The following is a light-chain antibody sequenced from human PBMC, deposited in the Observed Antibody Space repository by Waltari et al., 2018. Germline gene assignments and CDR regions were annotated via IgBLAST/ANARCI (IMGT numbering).Light chain of an antibody. V-gene: IGLV2-14*01. CDR2: EVS. Sequence: QSALTQPASVSGSPGPSITISCPGTSSDVGGYNPVSWYQQHPGTAPKLMIFEVSNRPSGVSNRFSGSKSGNTASLTISGLQAEDESDYYCSSYTSSSTPWVFGGGTKLTVL. CDR3: SSYTSSSTPWV. J-gene: IGLJ3*02. CDR1: SSDVGGYNP.